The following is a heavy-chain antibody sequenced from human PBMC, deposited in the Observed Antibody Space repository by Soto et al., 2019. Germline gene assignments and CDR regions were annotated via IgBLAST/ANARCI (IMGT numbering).Heavy chain of an antibody. V-gene: IGHV3-74*01. CDR1: GFTFSGDW. D-gene: IGHD2-8*01. CDR2: IGHDGSRT. J-gene: IGHJ4*02. CDR3: VRENRVSNMGLRA. Sequence: EVQLVESGGALVQPGGSLRLSCAASGFTFSGDWMHWIRQPPGKGLVWVSCIGHDGSRTRYADSMKGRFTISRDNAKNELYLQMTSLRVEDTAVYYCVRENRVSNMGLRAWGRGTLVIVSS.